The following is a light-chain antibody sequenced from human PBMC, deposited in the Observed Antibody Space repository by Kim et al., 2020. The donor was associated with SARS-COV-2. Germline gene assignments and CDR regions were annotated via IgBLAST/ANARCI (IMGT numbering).Light chain of an antibody. J-gene: IGKJ1*01. V-gene: IGKV1-5*03. Sequence: ASVGDTVPITCRASRNVDTYLAWYQQKPGKAPKLLIYQASTLKSGVPSRFSGSGSGTEFTLTTGSLQPDDFATYYCQQYRSYPWTFGQGTKVDIK. CDR1: RNVDTY. CDR2: QAS. CDR3: QQYRSYPWT.